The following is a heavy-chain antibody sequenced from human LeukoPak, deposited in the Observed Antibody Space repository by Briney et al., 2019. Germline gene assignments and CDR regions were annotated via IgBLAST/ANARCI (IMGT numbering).Heavy chain of an antibody. V-gene: IGHV3-7*03. CDR1: GFTFNNYW. J-gene: IGHJ3*02. CDR2: IKEDGSEK. CDR3: ARVQGIAAAGNLFWGAFDI. D-gene: IGHD6-13*01. Sequence: GGSLRLSCAASGFTFNNYWMSWVRQAPGKGLEWVANIKEDGSEKYYVDSVKGRFTISRDTAKKSMYLQMNSLRAADTAVYYCARVQGIAAAGNLFWGAFDIWGQGTMVTVSS.